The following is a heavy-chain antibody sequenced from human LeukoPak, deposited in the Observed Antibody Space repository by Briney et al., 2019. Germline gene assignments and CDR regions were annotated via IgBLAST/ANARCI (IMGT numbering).Heavy chain of an antibody. J-gene: IGHJ4*02. CDR3: ASSTPGSYYNY. CDR1: GGSISVYY. Sequence: SETLSLTCTVSGGSISVYYWSWIRQPPGKGLEWIGYIYYSGSTNYNPSLKSRVTISVDTSKNQFSLKLSSVTAADTAVYYCASSTPGSYYNYWGQGTLVTVSS. V-gene: IGHV4-59*08. D-gene: IGHD3-10*01. CDR2: IYYSGST.